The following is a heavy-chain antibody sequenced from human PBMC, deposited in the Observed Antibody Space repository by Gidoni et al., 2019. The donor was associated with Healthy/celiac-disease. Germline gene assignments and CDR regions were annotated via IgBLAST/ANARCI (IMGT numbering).Heavy chain of an antibody. V-gene: IGHV4-39*01. CDR1: GGSISSSSYY. J-gene: IGHJ2*01. D-gene: IGHD6-13*01. CDR2: IYYSGST. CDR3: ARPHVCINPPIAAAGNWYFDL. Sequence: QLQLQESGPGLVKPSETLSLTCTVSGGSISSSSYYWGWIRQPPGKGLEWIGSIYYSGSTSYNPSLKSRVTISVDTSKNQFSLKLSSVTAADTAVYYCARPHVCINPPIAAAGNWYFDLWGRGTLVTVSS.